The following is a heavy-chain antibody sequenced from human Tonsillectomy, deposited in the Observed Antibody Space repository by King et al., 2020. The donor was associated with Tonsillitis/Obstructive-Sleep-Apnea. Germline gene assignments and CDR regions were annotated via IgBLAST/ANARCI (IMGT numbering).Heavy chain of an antibody. CDR3: ARGLVTHGGCFNS. CDR2: MSYTGST. CDR1: GASISSYY. D-gene: IGHD2-21*02. J-gene: IGHJ4*02. Sequence: VQLQESGPGLVKPSETLSLTCTVSGASISSYYWSWIRKPPGKGLEWIGYMSYTGSTNYNPSLKSRVTISGDTSKNQFSLKLTSVTAADTAVYYCARGLVTHGGCFNSWGQGTLVTVSS. V-gene: IGHV4-59*01.